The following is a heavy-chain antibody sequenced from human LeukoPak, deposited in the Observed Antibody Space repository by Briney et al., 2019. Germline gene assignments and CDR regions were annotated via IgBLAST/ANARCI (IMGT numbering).Heavy chain of an antibody. CDR3: ATRRAAAGKYYFDY. CDR2: IYPVDSNA. J-gene: IGHJ4*02. Sequence: GESLKISCKGSGYSFTSYWIGWVRQMPGKGLEWMGIIYPVDSNARYSPPFQGQVTISDDKSINTAYLQWSSLKASDTAMYYCATRRAAAGKYYFDYWGQGTLVTVSS. D-gene: IGHD6-13*01. V-gene: IGHV5-51*01. CDR1: GYSFTSYW.